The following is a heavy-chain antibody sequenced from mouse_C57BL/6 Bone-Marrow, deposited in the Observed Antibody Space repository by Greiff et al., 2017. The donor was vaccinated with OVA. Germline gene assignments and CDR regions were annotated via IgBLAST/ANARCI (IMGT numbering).Heavy chain of an antibody. CDR1: GYTFTSYG. J-gene: IGHJ3*01. CDR3: ARWALRRGAWFAY. Sequence: FQLQQSGAELARPGASVKLSCKASGYTFTSYGISWMKQRTGQGLEWIGEIYPRSGNTYYNEKFKGKATLTADKSSSTAYMELRSLTSEDSAVYFCARWALRRGAWFAYWGQGTLVTVSA. D-gene: IGHD1-2*01. CDR2: IYPRSGNT. V-gene: IGHV1-81*01.